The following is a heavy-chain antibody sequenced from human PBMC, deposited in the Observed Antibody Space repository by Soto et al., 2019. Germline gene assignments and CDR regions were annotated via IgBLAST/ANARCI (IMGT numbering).Heavy chain of an antibody. CDR1: GYSFTAYG. CDR2: ISCYNGKT. J-gene: IGHJ6*02. V-gene: IGHV1-18*01. D-gene: IGHD3-3*01. CDR3: ARDAPPPELRFLEWHNYDYNGMDV. Sequence: QVQVVQSGDEVKETGASVRVSCKTSGYSFTAYGISWVRQAPGQGLEWMGWISCYNGKTKYAQKVQGRVTMTTDTTPGPGDNEVRTPRSDHTAIYYCARDAPPPELRFLEWHNYDYNGMDVWGQGTTVTVSS.